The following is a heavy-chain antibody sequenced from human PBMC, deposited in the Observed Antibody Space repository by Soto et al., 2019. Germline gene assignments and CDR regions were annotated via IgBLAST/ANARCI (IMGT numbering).Heavy chain of an antibody. J-gene: IGHJ6*02. D-gene: IGHD3-3*01. V-gene: IGHV1-18*04. CDR1: GYTFTSYG. Sequence: XSVKVSCKASGYTFTSYGISWVRQAPGQGLEWMGWISAYNGNTNYAQKLQGRVTMTTDTSTSTAYMELRSLRSDDTAVYYCARTGYYDFWSGYYNYYGMDVWGQGTTVTVSS. CDR3: ARTGYYDFWSGYYNYYGMDV. CDR2: ISAYNGNT.